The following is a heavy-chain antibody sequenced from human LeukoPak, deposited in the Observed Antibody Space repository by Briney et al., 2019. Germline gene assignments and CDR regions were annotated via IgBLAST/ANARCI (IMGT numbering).Heavy chain of an antibody. Sequence: GRSLRLSCAASGFIFSSYAMHWVRQAPGKGPEWVAIIWFDGSNTYYAESVEGRFTISRDNSKNTLYLQMNSLRAEDTAVYSCARGLGYSYGYGIDYWGQGTLAIASS. CDR2: IWFDGSNT. D-gene: IGHD5-18*01. CDR1: GFIFSSYA. J-gene: IGHJ4*02. V-gene: IGHV3-33*01. CDR3: ARGLGYSYGYGIDY.